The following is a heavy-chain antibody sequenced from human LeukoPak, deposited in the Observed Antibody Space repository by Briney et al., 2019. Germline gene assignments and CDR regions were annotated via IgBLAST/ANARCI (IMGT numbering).Heavy chain of an antibody. CDR2: IYPADSDT. CDR3: ARVYTTSWSAGGY. D-gene: IGHD2-2*02. J-gene: IGHJ4*02. CDR1: GYSFSSYW. Sequence: GESLKISCKGSGYSFSSYWIGWVRQMPGKGLEWMGIIYPADSDTRYSPSFQGQVTISVDKSISTAYLQWSSVKASDTAIYYCARVYTTSWSAGGYWGQGTLVTVSS. V-gene: IGHV5-51*01.